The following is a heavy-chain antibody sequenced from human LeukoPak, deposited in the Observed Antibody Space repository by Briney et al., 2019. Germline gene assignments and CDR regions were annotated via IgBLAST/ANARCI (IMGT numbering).Heavy chain of an antibody. J-gene: IGHJ5*02. CDR1: GGSFSGYY. D-gene: IGHD6-13*01. CDR2: IYTSGST. Sequence: SETLSLTCAVYGGSFSGYYWSWIRQPPGKGLEWIGRIYTSGSTNYNPSLKSRVTMSVDTSKNQFSLKLSSVTAADTAVYYCAREPPVGIAAAGTDWFDPWGQGTLVTVSS. CDR3: AREPPVGIAAAGTDWFDP. V-gene: IGHV4-4*07.